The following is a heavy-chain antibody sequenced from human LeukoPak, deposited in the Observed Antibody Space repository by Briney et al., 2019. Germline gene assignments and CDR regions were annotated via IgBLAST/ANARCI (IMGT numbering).Heavy chain of an antibody. CDR3: AIGYYDSSGYYAFDY. CDR1: GYRFTSYW. Sequence: GESLKISCKGSGYRFTSYWIGWVRQMPGEGLEWMGIIYPGDSDTRYSPSFQGQVTISADKSISTAYLQWSSLKASDTAMYYCAIGYYDSSGYYAFDYWGQGTLVTVSS. J-gene: IGHJ4*02. CDR2: IYPGDSDT. D-gene: IGHD3-22*01. V-gene: IGHV5-51*01.